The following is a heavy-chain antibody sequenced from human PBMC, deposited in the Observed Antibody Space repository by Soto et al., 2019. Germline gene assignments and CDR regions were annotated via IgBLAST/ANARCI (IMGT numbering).Heavy chain of an antibody. CDR1: GYAFTSYG. D-gene: IGHD3-3*01. CDR3: AREGRFLEWIYYGMDV. CDR2: ISAYNGNT. Sequence: ASVKVSCKASGYAFTSYGISWVRQAPGQGLEWMGWISAYNGNTNNAQKLQGRVTMTTDTSTSTAYMELRSLRSDDTAVFYCAREGRFLEWIYYGMDVWGQGTTVTVSS. J-gene: IGHJ6*02. V-gene: IGHV1-18*01.